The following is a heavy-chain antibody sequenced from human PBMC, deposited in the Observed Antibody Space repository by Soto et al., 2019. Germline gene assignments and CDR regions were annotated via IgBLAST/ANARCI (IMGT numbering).Heavy chain of an antibody. V-gene: IGHV3-15*01. CDR2: IKRKTDGGTT. J-gene: IGHJ4*02. Sequence: PGGSLRLSCAASGFSFSDAWMTWVRQAPGAGLEWVGHIKRKTDGGTTDYAAPVKGRFTISRDASKTTVYLQMNSLRTEDTAVYYCTTDPHSTGTKYWGQGTLVTVSS. CDR1: GFSFSDAW. D-gene: IGHD1-1*01. CDR3: TTDPHSTGTKY.